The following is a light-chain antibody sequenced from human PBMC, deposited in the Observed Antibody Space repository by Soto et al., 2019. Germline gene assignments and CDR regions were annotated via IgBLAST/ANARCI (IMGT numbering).Light chain of an antibody. J-gene: IGKJ2*01. V-gene: IGKV3-20*01. Sequence: EIVLTQSPDTLSLSPGERAILSCRASQSVSSSYLAWYRQKPGQAPRLLIYGASSRSSGIPGGFSGSGSGTDFTLTISRLEPGDFAMYFCQQYSNSPTFGQGTRLEIK. CDR3: QQYSNSPT. CDR2: GAS. CDR1: QSVSSSY.